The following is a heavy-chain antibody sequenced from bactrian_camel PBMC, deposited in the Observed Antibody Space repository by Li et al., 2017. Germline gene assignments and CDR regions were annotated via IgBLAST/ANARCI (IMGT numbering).Heavy chain of an antibody. Sequence: VQLVESGGGLVQPGGSLVLSCAASGFTFSTYAMGWARQVPGKGLEWVSLISSSGSSTLYADSVKGRFTISKDDVKNTVYLQMNSLKPEDTAVYYCVSDALAGGHQGTQVTVS. V-gene: IGHV3S40*01. J-gene: IGHJ4*01. D-gene: IGHD6*01. CDR2: ISSSGSST. CDR1: GFTFSTYA.